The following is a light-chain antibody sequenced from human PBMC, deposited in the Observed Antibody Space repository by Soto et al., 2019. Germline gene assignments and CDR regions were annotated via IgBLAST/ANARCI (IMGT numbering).Light chain of an antibody. V-gene: IGLV2-14*01. CDR2: EVR. CDR3: SSYTSTSTLYV. J-gene: IGLJ1*01. CDR1: SSDVGEYNY. Sequence: QSALTQPASVSGSLGQSITISCTGTSSDVGEYNYVSWYQQHPGKAPKLMIYEVRNRPSGVSNRFSGSKSGNTASPTISGLQPEDEADYYCSSYTSTSTLYVFGTGTKVTVL.